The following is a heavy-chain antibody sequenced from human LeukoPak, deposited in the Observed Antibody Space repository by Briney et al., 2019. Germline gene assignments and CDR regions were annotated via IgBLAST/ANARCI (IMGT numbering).Heavy chain of an antibody. CDR3: ARHGSPLNVVVPAAILTYAFDI. Sequence: PSETLSLTCAVYGGSFSGYYWSWIRQPPGKGLEWIGEINHSGSTNYNPSLKSRVTISVDTSKNQFSLKLSSVTAADTAVYYCARHGSPLNVVVPAAILTYAFDIWGQGTMVTVSS. CDR1: GGSFSGYY. V-gene: IGHV4-34*01. CDR2: INHSGST. D-gene: IGHD2-2*01. J-gene: IGHJ3*02.